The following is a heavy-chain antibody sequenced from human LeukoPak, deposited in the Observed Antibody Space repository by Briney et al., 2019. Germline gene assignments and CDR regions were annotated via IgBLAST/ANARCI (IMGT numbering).Heavy chain of an antibody. Sequence: SETLSLTCTVSGGSISSYYWSWIRQPPGKGLEWIGYIYYSGSTNYNPSLKSRVTISVDTSKNQFSLKLSSVTAADTAVYYCARVPGRYYDSSGYYSNDAFDIWGQGTMVTVPS. V-gene: IGHV4-59*01. CDR3: ARVPGRYYDSSGYYSNDAFDI. CDR1: GGSISSYY. D-gene: IGHD3-22*01. J-gene: IGHJ3*02. CDR2: IYYSGST.